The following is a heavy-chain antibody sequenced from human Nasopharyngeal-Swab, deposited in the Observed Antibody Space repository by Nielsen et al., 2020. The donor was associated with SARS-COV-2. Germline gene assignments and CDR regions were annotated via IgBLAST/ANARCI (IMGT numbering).Heavy chain of an antibody. CDR2: MNPNSGNT. CDR1: GYTFTSYD. CDR3: ARGQGVGGFKTRNYYGMDV. D-gene: IGHD5-24*01. J-gene: IGHJ6*02. V-gene: IGHV1-8*01. Sequence: ASVKVSCKASGYTFTSYDISWVRQATGQGLEWMGWMNPNSGNTGYAQKFQGRVTMTRDTSISTAYMGLSSLRSEDTAVYYCARGQGVGGFKTRNYYGMDVWGQGTTVTVSS.